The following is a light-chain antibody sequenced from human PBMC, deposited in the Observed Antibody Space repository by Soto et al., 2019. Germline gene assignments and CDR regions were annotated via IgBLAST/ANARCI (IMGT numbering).Light chain of an antibody. CDR2: GTF. V-gene: IGKV1-9*01. CDR1: QDIKTY. Sequence: QLTQSPSSLSASVGDRVSITCRASQDIKTYLAWYQQERGKAPKLLISGTFTLQSGVPSRFNGSGSGTDFTLTISRLQPEDFATYYCQHLNNYPPFTFGPGTKVDLE. CDR3: QHLNNYPPFT. J-gene: IGKJ3*01.